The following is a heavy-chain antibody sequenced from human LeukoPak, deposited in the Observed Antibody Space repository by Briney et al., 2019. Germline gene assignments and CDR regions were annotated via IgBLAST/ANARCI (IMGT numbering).Heavy chain of an antibody. V-gene: IGHV3-30*18. Sequence: PGRSLRLSCAASGFTFSSYGMHWVRQAPGKGLEWVAVISYDGSNKYYADSVKGRFTISRDNSKNTLYLQMNSLRAEDTAVYYCAKGGYCSGGSCYSVDEYFQHWGQGTLVTVSS. D-gene: IGHD2-15*01. J-gene: IGHJ1*01. CDR2: ISYDGSNK. CDR1: GFTFSSYG. CDR3: AKGGYCSGGSCYSVDEYFQH.